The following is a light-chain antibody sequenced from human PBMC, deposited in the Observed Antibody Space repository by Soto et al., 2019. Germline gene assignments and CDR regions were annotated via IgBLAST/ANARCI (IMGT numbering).Light chain of an antibody. CDR1: QSVSSP. V-gene: IGKV3-11*01. J-gene: IGKJ4*01. CDR3: QQRSSWPLT. Sequence: EIVLTQSPATLSLSPGETATLSCRASQSVSSPLAWYQQKPGQTPRLLIYDASNRATGIPARFSGSGSGTDFTLTVSCLEPEDFAVYYCQQRSSWPLTFGGGTKVEIK. CDR2: DAS.